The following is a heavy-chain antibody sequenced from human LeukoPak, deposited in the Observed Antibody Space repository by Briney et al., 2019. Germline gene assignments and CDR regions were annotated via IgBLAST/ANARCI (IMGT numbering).Heavy chain of an antibody. Sequence: ASVKVSCKAFGYTFTDYYMHWVRHAPGQGLEWMGWISPNSGGTNYAQKFQGRVTMTRDTSISTAYMELSRLRSDDTAVYYCARDYVGDNWFDPWGQGTLVTVSS. V-gene: IGHV1-2*02. CDR3: ARDYVGDNWFDP. J-gene: IGHJ5*02. CDR1: GYTFTDYY. D-gene: IGHD3-16*01. CDR2: ISPNSGGT.